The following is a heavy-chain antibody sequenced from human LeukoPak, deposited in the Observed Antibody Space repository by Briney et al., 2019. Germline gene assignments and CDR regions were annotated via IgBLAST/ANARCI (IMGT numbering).Heavy chain of an antibody. V-gene: IGHV1-69*04. CDR1: GYTFTSYD. J-gene: IGHJ5*02. D-gene: IGHD1-26*01. Sequence: GASVKVSCKASGYTFTSYDINWVRQAPGQGLEWMGRIIPILGIANYAQKFQGRVTITADKSTSTAYMELSSLRSEDTAVYYCARGSGSPSWFDPWGQGTLVTVSS. CDR2: IIPILGIA. CDR3: ARGSGSPSWFDP.